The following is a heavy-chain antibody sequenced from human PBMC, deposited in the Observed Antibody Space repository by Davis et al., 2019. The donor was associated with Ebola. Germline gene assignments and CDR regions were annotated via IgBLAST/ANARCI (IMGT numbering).Heavy chain of an antibody. CDR2: INPSGGST. J-gene: IGHJ5*02. D-gene: IGHD6-19*01. Sequence: ASVKVSCKASGYTFTGYYMHWVRQAPGQGLEWMGIINPSGGSTSNAQKFQGRVTMTRDTSTSTVYMELSSLRSEDTAAYYCARGRTVTGTRGLSWFDPWGQGALVTVSS. CDR3: ARGRTVTGTRGLSWFDP. CDR1: GYTFTGYY. V-gene: IGHV1-46*01.